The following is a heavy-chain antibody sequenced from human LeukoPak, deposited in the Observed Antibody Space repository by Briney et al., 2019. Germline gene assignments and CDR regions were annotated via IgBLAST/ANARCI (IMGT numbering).Heavy chain of an antibody. D-gene: IGHD5-24*01. CDR2: TSAYNGNT. Sequence: GAPAKVSCKASGYTFSSYAFSWVRQAPGQGLEWMGWTSAYNGNTNYAQKLQGRVTMTTDTSTSTAYMELRSLRSDDTAVYYCARGLQENLAWLQAFSAFDIWGQGTMVTVSS. V-gene: IGHV1-18*01. CDR3: ARGLQENLAWLQAFSAFDI. J-gene: IGHJ3*02. CDR1: GYTFSSYA.